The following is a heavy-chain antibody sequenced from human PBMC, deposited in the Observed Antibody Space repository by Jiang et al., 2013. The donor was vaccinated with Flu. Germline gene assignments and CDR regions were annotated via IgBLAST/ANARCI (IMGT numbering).Heavy chain of an antibody. CDR1: GFTFSSYA. Sequence: SGFTFSSYAMSWVRQAPGKGLEWVSAISGSGGSTYYADSVKGRFTISRDNSKNTLYLQMNSLRAEDTAVYYCAKGGVGATKGVFDYWGQGTLVTVSS. D-gene: IGHD1-26*01. CDR3: AKGGVGATKGVFDY. J-gene: IGHJ4*02. V-gene: IGHV3-23*01. CDR2: ISGSGGST.